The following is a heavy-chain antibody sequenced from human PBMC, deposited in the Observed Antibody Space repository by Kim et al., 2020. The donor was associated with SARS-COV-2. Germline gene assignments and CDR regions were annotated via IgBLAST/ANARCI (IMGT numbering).Heavy chain of an antibody. D-gene: IGHD4-4*01. J-gene: IGHJ4*02. CDR3: ARGPNYSPFDY. V-gene: IGHV3-48*03. Sequence: YDEGAGRGRFTSSRDNDKNSLYLQMNSLRAEDTAVYYCARGPNYSPFDYWGQGTLVTVSS.